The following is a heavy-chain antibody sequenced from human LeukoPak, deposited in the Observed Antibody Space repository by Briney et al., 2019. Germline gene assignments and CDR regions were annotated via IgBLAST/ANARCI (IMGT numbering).Heavy chain of an antibody. J-gene: IGHJ4*02. V-gene: IGHV3-48*02. CDR3: ARDFGSRRIGSGYDY. CDR1: GFTFSSYS. CDR2: ISSRSGLI. D-gene: IGHD5-12*01. Sequence: GGSLRLSCAPSGFTFSSYSMHWVRQAPGKGLEWVSYISSRSGLIQYADSVKGRFTISRDNAKNSLYLQMNSLRDEDTAVYYCARDFGSRRIGSGYDYWGQGTLVTVSS.